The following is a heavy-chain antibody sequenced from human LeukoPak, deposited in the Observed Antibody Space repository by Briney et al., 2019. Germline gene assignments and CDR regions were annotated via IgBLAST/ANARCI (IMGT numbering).Heavy chain of an antibody. CDR1: GFTFSSYW. CDR3: AKSLVDIVVVVAATPLDY. V-gene: IGHV3-7*03. CDR2: IKYDGSEK. D-gene: IGHD2-15*01. J-gene: IGHJ4*02. Sequence: PGGSLRLSCTASGFTFSSYWMNWVRQAPGKGLEWVANIKYDGSEKYHVDSVKGRFTISRDNAKNSLYLQMNSLRAEDTALYYCAKSLVDIVVVVAATPLDYWGQGTLVTVSS.